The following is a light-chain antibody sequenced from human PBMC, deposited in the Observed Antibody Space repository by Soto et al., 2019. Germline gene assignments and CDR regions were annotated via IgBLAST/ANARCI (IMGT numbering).Light chain of an antibody. J-gene: IGKJ1*01. CDR2: WAS. Sequence: DTVMTQSPDSLAVSLGERATINCKSSQSVLYSSDNKNYLTWYQQRPGQPPKLLIYWASTRESGVPDRFSGSGSGTDFTLTISSLQAEDVAVYYGQQYYTTPWTFGQGTKVEI. CDR1: QSVLYSSDNKNY. CDR3: QQYYTTPWT. V-gene: IGKV4-1*01.